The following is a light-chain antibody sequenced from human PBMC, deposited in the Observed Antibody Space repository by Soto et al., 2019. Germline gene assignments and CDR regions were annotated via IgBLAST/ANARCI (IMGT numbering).Light chain of an antibody. CDR3: QQSYTTPYT. CDR1: QSINNF. Sequence: DIQMTQSPSSLSASVGDRVTITCRARQSINNFLSWYQQKPGRAPRLLIYAASTLQSGVPSRFSGSRSGTDFALTISSLQPEDFATYYCQQSYTTPYTFGQGTNLEIK. V-gene: IGKV1-39*01. CDR2: AAS. J-gene: IGKJ2*01.